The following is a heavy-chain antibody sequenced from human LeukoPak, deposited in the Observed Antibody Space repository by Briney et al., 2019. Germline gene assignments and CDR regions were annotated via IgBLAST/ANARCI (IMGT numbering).Heavy chain of an antibody. J-gene: IGHJ4*02. Sequence: GGSLRLSCAASGFTFSSYSMNWVRQAPGKGLEWVSYISSSSTIYYADSVKGRFTISRDNAKNSLYLQMNSLRAEDTAVYYCAREGMATKPAVDYWGQGTLVTVSS. V-gene: IGHV3-48*01. CDR1: GFTFSSYS. CDR2: ISSSSTI. D-gene: IGHD5-12*01. CDR3: AREGMATKPAVDY.